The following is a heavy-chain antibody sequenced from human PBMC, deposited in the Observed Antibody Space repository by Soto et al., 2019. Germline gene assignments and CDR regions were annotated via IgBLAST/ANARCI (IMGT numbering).Heavy chain of an antibody. J-gene: IGHJ6*02. D-gene: IGHD3-9*01. V-gene: IGHV4-59*01. Sequence: PSETLSLTCTVSGGSISSYYWSWIRQPPGKGLEWIGYIYYSGSTNYNPSLKSRVTISVDTSKNQFSLKLSSVTAADTAVYYCARVSADYDILTGYYVYYYYGMDVWGQGTTVTVSS. CDR2: IYYSGST. CDR1: GGSISSYY. CDR3: ARVSADYDILTGYYVYYYYGMDV.